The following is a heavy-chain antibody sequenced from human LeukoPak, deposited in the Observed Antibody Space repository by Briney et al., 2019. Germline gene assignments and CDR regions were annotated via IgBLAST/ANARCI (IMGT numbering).Heavy chain of an antibody. Sequence: SETLSLTCAVYGGSFSGYYWSWIRQPPGKGLEWIGEINHSGSTNYNPSLKSRVTISVDTSKNQFSLKLSSVTAADTAVYYCARGRIQLWILWGQGTLVTVSS. J-gene: IGHJ4*02. CDR3: ARGRIQLWIL. D-gene: IGHD5-18*01. CDR1: GGSFSGYY. V-gene: IGHV4-34*01. CDR2: INHSGST.